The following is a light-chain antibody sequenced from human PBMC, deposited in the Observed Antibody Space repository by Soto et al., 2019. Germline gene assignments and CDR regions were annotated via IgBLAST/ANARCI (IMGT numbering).Light chain of an antibody. V-gene: IGLV2-14*01. J-gene: IGLJ2*01. CDR2: HVS. CDR1: SSNIGGYND. CDR3: SSYTSSRTDLV. Sequence: QSVLTQPPSVSGSPGQSITISCTGSSSNIGGYNDVSWYQQHPGTAPKLMIYHVSNRPSGVSNRFSGSKSGNTASLAISGLQAEDEADYYCSSYTSSRTDLVFGGGTKLTVL.